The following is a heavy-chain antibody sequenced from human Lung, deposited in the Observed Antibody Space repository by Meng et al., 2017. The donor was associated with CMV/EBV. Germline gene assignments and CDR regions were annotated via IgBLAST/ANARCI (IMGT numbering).Heavy chain of an antibody. D-gene: IGHD5-24*01. CDR3: AREAGRDGYATPKFDY. CDR1: GGSIGSGGYY. CDR2: IYYTGST. J-gene: IGHJ4*02. Sequence: VRLQESGPGLVKPSQTLSLTCTVSGGSIGSGGYYWSWIRQHPGKGLEWIGYIYYTGSTFYNPSLKSRVTISVDTSKNQFSLKLIPATAADTAVYYCAREAGRDGYATPKFDYWGQGTLVTVSS. V-gene: IGHV4-31*03.